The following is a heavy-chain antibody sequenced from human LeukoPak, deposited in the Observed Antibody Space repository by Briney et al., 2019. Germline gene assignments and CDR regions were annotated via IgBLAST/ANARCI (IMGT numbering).Heavy chain of an antibody. V-gene: IGHV4-38-2*02. J-gene: IGHJ4*02. Sequence: PSETLSLTCTVSGYSISSGYYWGWIRQPPGKGLEWIGSIYHSGSTYYNPSLKSRVTISVDTSKNQFSLKLRSVTAADTAVYYCARASYQPLLVYDYWGQGTLVTVSS. CDR3: ARASYQPLLVYDY. CDR2: IYHSGST. D-gene: IGHD2-2*01. CDR1: GYSISSGYY.